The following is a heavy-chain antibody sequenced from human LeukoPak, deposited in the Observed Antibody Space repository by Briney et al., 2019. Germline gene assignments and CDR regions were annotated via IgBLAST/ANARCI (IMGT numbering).Heavy chain of an antibody. CDR2: INHSGST. Sequence: PSETLSLTCAVYGGSFSGYYWSWIRQPPGKGLEWIGEINHSGSTNYNPSLKSRVTISVDTSKNQFSLKLSSVTAADTAVYYCARVGYQYSSSPLNYFDYWGQGTLVTVSS. CDR3: ARVGYQYSSSPLNYFDY. V-gene: IGHV4-34*01. CDR1: GGSFSGYY. J-gene: IGHJ4*02. D-gene: IGHD6-13*01.